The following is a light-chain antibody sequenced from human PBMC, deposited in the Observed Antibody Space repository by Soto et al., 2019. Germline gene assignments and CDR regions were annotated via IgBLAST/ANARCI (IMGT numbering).Light chain of an antibody. CDR3: CSYAGRYPYV. J-gene: IGLJ1*01. Sequence: QSALTQPRSVSGSPGQSVTISCTGTSSDVGGYNYVSWYQQHPGKAPKVMIYDVSKRPSGVPDRFSDSKSGNTASLTISGLQAEDEADYYCCSYAGRYPYVFGTGTKLTVL. CDR1: SSDVGGYNY. CDR2: DVS. V-gene: IGLV2-11*01.